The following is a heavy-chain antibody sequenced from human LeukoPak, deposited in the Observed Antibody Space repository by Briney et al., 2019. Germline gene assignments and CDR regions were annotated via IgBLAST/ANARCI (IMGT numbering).Heavy chain of an antibody. V-gene: IGHV3-21*01. Sequence: GGSLRLSCAASVFTFSTYSMNWVRQAPGKGLEWVSSISSSSRYIYYADSVKGRFTISRDNAKNSLYLQVNSLRAEDTAVYYCARVVTGSSWYEGHYYYGMDVWGQGTTVTVSS. CDR2: ISSSSRYI. CDR3: ARVVTGSSWYEGHYYYGMDV. J-gene: IGHJ6*02. CDR1: VFTFSTYS. D-gene: IGHD6-13*01.